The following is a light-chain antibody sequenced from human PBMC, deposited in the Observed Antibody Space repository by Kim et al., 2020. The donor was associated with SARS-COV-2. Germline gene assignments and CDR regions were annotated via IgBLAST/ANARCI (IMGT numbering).Light chain of an antibody. CDR1: KLGDKY. CDR3: QAWDSSTRE. Sequence: SYELTQPPSVSVSPGQTASITCSGDKLGDKYACCYQQKPGQSPVLVIYQDSKRPSGIPERFSGSKSGNTATLTISGTQAMDEADYYCQAWDSSTREFGGGTQLTVL. CDR2: QDS. V-gene: IGLV3-1*01. J-gene: IGLJ2*01.